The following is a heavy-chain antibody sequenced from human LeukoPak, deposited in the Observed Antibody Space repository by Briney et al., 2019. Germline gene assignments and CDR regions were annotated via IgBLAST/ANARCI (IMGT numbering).Heavy chain of an antibody. CDR1: RFTFSSYA. Sequence: PGGSLRLSCAASRFTFSSYAMSWVRQAPGKGLEWVSVISDSGGGSYYADSVKGRFTISRDNSKNTLYLQMNSLRAEDTAVYYCAKDSGYNFDYWGQGTLVTVSS. CDR2: ISDSGGGS. CDR3: AKDSGYNFDY. D-gene: IGHD5-12*01. J-gene: IGHJ4*02. V-gene: IGHV3-23*01.